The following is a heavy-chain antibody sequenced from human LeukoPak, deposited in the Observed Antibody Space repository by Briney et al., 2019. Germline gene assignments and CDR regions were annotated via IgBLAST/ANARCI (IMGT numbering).Heavy chain of an antibody. D-gene: IGHD2-21*02. J-gene: IGHJ6*03. Sequence: GGSLRLSCVVSGFTFKNCAMSWVRQAPGKGLEWVSSISSSSSYIYYADSVKGRFTISRDNSKNTLYLQMNSLRAEDTAVYYCARDMGVTNYYYYYYMDVWGKGTTVTVSS. CDR1: GFTFKNCA. CDR3: ARDMGVTNYYYYYYMDV. CDR2: ISSSSSYI. V-gene: IGHV3-21*01.